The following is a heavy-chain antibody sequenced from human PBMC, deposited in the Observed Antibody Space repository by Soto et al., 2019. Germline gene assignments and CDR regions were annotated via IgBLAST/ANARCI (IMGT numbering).Heavy chain of an antibody. CDR2: ISAYNGNT. V-gene: IGHV1-18*01. CDR3: ARVGKAGYICNYFPIRNWFDP. J-gene: IGHJ5*02. Sequence: ASVKVSCKASGYTFTSYGISWVRQAPGQGLEWMGWISAYNGNTNYAQKLQGRVTMTTDTSTSTAYMELRSMRSDDTAVYYCARVGKAGYICNYFPIRNWFDPSAQGTLVTVSS. CDR1: GYTFTSYG. D-gene: IGHD1-7*01.